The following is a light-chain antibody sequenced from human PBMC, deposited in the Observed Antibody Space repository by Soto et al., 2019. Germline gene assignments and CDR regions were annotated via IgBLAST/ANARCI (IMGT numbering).Light chain of an antibody. Sequence: QAVVTQPPSVSGAPGQRVTISCTGTGSNIGAGYDIHWYQQFLGTAPKLLIYANTHRPSGVPDRFSGFKSGTSASLAISGLQAEDEADYYCQSFDSSLSGFVAFGGGTKLTVL. CDR2: ANT. CDR1: GSNIGAGYD. J-gene: IGLJ2*01. V-gene: IGLV1-40*01. CDR3: QSFDSSLSGFVA.